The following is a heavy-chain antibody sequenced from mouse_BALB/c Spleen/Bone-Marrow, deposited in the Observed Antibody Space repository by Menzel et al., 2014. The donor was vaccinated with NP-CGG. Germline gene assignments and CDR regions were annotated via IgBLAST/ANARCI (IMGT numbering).Heavy chain of an antibody. V-gene: IGHV2-2*02. Sequence: QVQLQQPGPGLVQPSQSLSITCTVSVFSLTSYGVHWVRQSPGKGLEWLGVIWSGGSTDYNAAFISRLSISKDNSKSQVFFKMNSLQANDTAIYYCARGLYYDYEFAYWGQGTLVTVSA. CDR1: VFSLTSYG. D-gene: IGHD2-4*01. CDR3: ARGLYYDYEFAY. J-gene: IGHJ3*01. CDR2: IWSGGST.